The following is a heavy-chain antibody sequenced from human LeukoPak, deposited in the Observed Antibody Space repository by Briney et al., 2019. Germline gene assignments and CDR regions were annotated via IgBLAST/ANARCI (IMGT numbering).Heavy chain of an antibody. V-gene: IGHV4-39*01. Sequence: SETLSLTCTVSGGSISSYYWGWIRQPPGKGLEWIGSIYHSGSTFYNPSLKSRVTISINTSKNQFSLKLSSVTAADTAVYYCASQPYYDSSGYYFYGGRGTLVTVSS. CDR3: ASQPYYDSSGYYFY. CDR2: IYHSGST. D-gene: IGHD3-22*01. CDR1: GGSISSYY. J-gene: IGHJ4*02.